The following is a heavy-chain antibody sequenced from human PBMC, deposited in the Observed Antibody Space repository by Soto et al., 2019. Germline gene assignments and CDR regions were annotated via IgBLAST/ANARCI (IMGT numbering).Heavy chain of an antibody. Sequence: QVQLVQSGAEVKKPGSSVKVSCKASGGTFSSYAISWVRQAPGQGLEWMGGTIPIFGTANYAQKFQGRVTITADESTSTAYMELSSLRSEDTAVYYCASYGSGSSSLLFDYWGQGTLVTVSS. CDR1: GGTFSSYA. J-gene: IGHJ4*02. CDR2: TIPIFGTA. D-gene: IGHD6-6*01. CDR3: ASYGSGSSSLLFDY. V-gene: IGHV1-69*12.